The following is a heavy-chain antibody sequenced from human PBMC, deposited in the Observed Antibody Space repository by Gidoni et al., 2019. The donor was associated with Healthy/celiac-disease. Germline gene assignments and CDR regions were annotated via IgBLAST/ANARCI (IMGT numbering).Heavy chain of an antibody. Sequence: EVQLVESGGGLVQPGGSLRLSCAASGFTFSRYDMHGVRQATGKGLGWVSAIGTAGDTYYPGSVKGRFTISRENAKNSLYLQMNSLRAGDTAVYYCARDNGGYCSGGSCSGFDYWGQGTLVTVSS. D-gene: IGHD2-15*01. V-gene: IGHV3-13*01. CDR1: GFTFSRYD. J-gene: IGHJ4*02. CDR2: IGTAGDT. CDR3: ARDNGGYCSGGSCSGFDY.